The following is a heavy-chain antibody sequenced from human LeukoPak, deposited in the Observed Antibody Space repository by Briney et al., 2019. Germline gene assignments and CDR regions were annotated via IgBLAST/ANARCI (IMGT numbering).Heavy chain of an antibody. Sequence: PSETLSLTCTVSGGSISSDNYYGYWIRQPAGKGLEWMGRIYTSGSTNYNPSLKTRVTISIDTSKNQFSLKLTSVTAADTAVYYCLLRRDGYTHFVYWGQGTLVTVSS. CDR1: GGSISSDNYY. D-gene: IGHD5-24*01. CDR2: IYTSGST. V-gene: IGHV4-61*02. J-gene: IGHJ4*02. CDR3: LLRRDGYTHFVY.